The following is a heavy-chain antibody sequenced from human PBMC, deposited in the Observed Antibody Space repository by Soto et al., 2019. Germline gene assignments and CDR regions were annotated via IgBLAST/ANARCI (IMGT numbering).Heavy chain of an antibody. CDR3: ASGYGRNFVY. Sequence: QVQLQQWGAGLLKPSETLSLTCAVYGGSFSGYYWTWIRQPPGKGLEWIGGINHSGSTTYNPSLKSLATISVATSKHQSSLKLSSVTAADTAVYYCASGYGRNFVYWRQGTLVTVSS. CDR2: INHSGST. V-gene: IGHV4-34*01. D-gene: IGHD3-10*01. J-gene: IGHJ4*02. CDR1: GGSFSGYY.